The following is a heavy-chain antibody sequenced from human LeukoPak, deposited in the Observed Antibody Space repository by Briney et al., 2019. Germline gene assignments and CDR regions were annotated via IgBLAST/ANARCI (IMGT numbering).Heavy chain of an antibody. D-gene: IGHD2-15*01. CDR2: INPNSGGT. Sequence: ASVKVSCKASGYTFTGYYMHWVRQAPGQGLEWMGWINPNSGGTNYAQKFQGRVTMTRDTSISTAYMELSRLRSDDTAVYYCARDPLGYCSGGSCYYNWFDPWGQGTLVTVSS. CDR1: GYTFTGYY. V-gene: IGHV1-2*02. J-gene: IGHJ5*02. CDR3: ARDPLGYCSGGSCYYNWFDP.